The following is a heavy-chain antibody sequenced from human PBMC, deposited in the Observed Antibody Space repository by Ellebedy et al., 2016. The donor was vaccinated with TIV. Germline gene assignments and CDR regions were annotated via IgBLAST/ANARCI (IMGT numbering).Heavy chain of an antibody. CDR3: ARHGPQWFDAFDM. J-gene: IGHJ3*02. CDR2: MYPTGTT. Sequence: PGGSLRLSCTVSGVSITSHFWTWIRQPAGKGLEWIGRMYPTGTTNYNPSLKSRVTMSRDTSKEQFSLKLTFVTAADTAVYYCARHGPQWFDAFDMWGQGTVVTVSS. D-gene: IGHD3-22*01. V-gene: IGHV4-4*07. CDR1: GVSITSHF.